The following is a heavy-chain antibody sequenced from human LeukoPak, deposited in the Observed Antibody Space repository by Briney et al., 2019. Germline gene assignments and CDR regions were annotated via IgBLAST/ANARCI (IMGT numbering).Heavy chain of an antibody. V-gene: IGHV3-33*01. D-gene: IGHD2-15*01. CDR1: GFTLSSYG. J-gene: IGHJ5*02. Sequence: PGRSLRLSCAASGFTLSSYGMHWVRQAPGKGLEWVAVIWYDGSNKYYADSVKGRFTISRDNSKNTLYLQMNSLRAEDTAVYYCARRYCSGGSCYSFRGDWFDPWGQGTLVTVSS. CDR2: IWYDGSNK. CDR3: ARRYCSGGSCYSFRGDWFDP.